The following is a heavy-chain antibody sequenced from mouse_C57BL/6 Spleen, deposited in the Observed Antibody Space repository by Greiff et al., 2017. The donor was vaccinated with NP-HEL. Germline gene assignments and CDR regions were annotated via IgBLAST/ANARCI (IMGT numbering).Heavy chain of an antibody. J-gene: IGHJ3*01. CDR3: ARVKDYDGWFAY. V-gene: IGHV1-81*01. Sequence: VKLQQSGAELARPGASVKLSCKASGYTFTSYGISWVKQRTGQGLEWIGEIYPRSGNTYYNEKFKGKATLTADKSSSTAYMELRSLTSEDSAVYFCARVKDYDGWFAYWGQGTLVTVSA. CDR2: IYPRSGNT. CDR1: GYTFTSYG. D-gene: IGHD2-4*01.